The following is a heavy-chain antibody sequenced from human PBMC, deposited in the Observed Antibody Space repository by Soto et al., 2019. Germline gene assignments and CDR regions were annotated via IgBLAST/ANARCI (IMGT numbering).Heavy chain of an antibody. CDR1: GFTLSSYA. Sequence: GGSLRLSCAASGFTLSSYAMHWVRQAPGKGLEWVAVISYDGSNKYYADSVKGRFTISRDNSKNTLYLQMNSLRAEDTAVYYFVKAPGRFLEWFPYHPWVYWGQGTLVTVSS. CDR3: VKAPGRFLEWFPYHPWVY. CDR2: ISYDGSNK. V-gene: IGHV3-30-3*01. D-gene: IGHD3-3*01. J-gene: IGHJ4*02.